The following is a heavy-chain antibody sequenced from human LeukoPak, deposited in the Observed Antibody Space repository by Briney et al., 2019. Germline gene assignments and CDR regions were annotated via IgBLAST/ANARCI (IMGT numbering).Heavy chain of an antibody. CDR1: GGSISRYY. D-gene: IGHD3-10*01. V-gene: IGHV4-59*08. Sequence: MSSETLSLTCTVPGGSISRYYWSWIRQSPGKRLEWIGYIYSTGSPKFHPSLMRRPAISVDTSKSQFSLSLRSVTAADTAVYYCARHVQWFGESTHGMDVWGQGTTVTVSS. J-gene: IGHJ6*01. CDR2: IYSTGSP. CDR3: ARHVQWFGESTHGMDV.